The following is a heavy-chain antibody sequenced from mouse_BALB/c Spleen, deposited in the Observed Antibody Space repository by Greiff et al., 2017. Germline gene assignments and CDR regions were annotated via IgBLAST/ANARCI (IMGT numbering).Heavy chain of an antibody. J-gene: IGHJ1*01. V-gene: IGHV5-17*02. Sequence: EVKVVESGGGLVQPGGSRKLSCAASGFTFSSFGMHWVRQAPEKGLEWVAYISSGSSTIYYADTVKGRFTISRDNPKNTLFLQMTSLRSEDTAMYYCARRGNYGSPYWYFDVWGAGTTVTVSS. D-gene: IGHD1-1*01. CDR2: ISSGSSTI. CDR3: ARRGNYGSPYWYFDV. CDR1: GFTFSSFG.